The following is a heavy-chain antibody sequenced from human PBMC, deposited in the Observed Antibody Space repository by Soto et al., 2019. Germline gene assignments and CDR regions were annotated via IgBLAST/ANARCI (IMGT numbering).Heavy chain of an antibody. Sequence: SVTLSVTCTVSGGSISSSSYYWGWIRQPPGKGLEWIGSIYYSGSTYYNPSLKSRVTISVDTSKNQFSLKLSSVTAADTAVYYCARQFTHYYDSSGYYPTGWGQGTLVTVSS. CDR1: GGSISSSSYY. D-gene: IGHD3-22*01. CDR3: ARQFTHYYDSSGYYPTG. V-gene: IGHV4-39*01. J-gene: IGHJ4*02. CDR2: IYYSGST.